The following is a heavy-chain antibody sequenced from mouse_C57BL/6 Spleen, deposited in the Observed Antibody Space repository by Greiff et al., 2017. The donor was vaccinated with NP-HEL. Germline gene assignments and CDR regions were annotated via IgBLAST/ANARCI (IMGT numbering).Heavy chain of an antibody. V-gene: IGHV1-52*01. CDR2: IDPSDSET. Sequence: QVQLQQPGAELVRPGSSVKLSCKASGYTFTSYWMHWVKQRPIQGLEWIGNIDPSDSETHYNQKFKDKATLPVDKSSSTAYMQLSSLTSEDSAVYYCARAITTVVAGAMDYWGQGTSVTVSS. J-gene: IGHJ4*01. CDR1: GYTFTSYW. D-gene: IGHD1-1*01. CDR3: ARAITTVVAGAMDY.